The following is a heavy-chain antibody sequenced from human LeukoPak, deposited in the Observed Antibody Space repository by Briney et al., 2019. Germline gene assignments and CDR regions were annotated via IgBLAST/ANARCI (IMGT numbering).Heavy chain of an antibody. V-gene: IGHV3-66*01. CDR3: HEGGVYFDH. J-gene: IGHJ4*02. Sequence: GGSLRLSCAASGFTFSSYAMSWVRQAPGKGLEWVSVIYSGGGTFYAGSVKGRFTISRDNSKNTMYYCVRDKNHYFDNGGNYHEGGVYFDHWGQGTLVTVSS. CDR2: IYSGGGT. D-gene: IGHD3-22*01. CDR1: GFTFSSYA.